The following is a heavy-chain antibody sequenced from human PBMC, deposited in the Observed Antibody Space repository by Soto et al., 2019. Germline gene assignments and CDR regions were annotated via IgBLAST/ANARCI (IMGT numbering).Heavy chain of an antibody. CDR3: ARGWGGTKDYYYGMDV. J-gene: IGHJ6*02. CDR2: ISYDGSNK. V-gene: IGHV3-30-3*01. Sequence: GGSLRLSCAASGFTFSSYAMHWVRQAPGKGLEWVAVISYDGSNKYYADSVKGRFTISRDNSKNTLYLQMNSLRAEDTAVYYCARGWGGTKDYYYGMDVWGQGTTVTVSS. D-gene: IGHD1-26*01. CDR1: GFTFSSYA.